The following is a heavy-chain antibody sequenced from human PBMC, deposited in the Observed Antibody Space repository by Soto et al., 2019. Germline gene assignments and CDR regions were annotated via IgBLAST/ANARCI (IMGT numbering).Heavy chain of an antibody. CDR2: TYYRSKWYN. Sequence: QSLAQHCAMSGGSVSSGGAAWVWFRPYTSRGLEWLGRTYYRSKWYNDYAVSVKSRITINPDTSKNQFSLQLNSVTPEDTAVYYCARDRLYDHHYYYYGMDVRGQGTTVTVSS. CDR1: GGSVSSGGAA. D-gene: IGHD1-1*01. V-gene: IGHV6-1*01. J-gene: IGHJ6*01. CDR3: ARDRLYDHHYYYYGMDV.